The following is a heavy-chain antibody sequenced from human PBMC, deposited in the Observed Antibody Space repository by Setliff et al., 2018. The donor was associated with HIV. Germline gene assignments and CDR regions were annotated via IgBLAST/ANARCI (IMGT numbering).Heavy chain of an antibody. CDR2: IYYSGST. J-gene: IGHJ3*02. D-gene: IGHD3-3*01. Sequence: PSETLSLTCTVSGGSISSYYWSWIRQPPGKGLEWIGYIYYSGSTNYNPSLKSRVTISVDTSKNQFSLKLSSVTAADTAVYYCARDRKSLGYNFWSGFRPDAAFEIWGQGTMVTVSS. CDR1: GGSISSYY. V-gene: IGHV4-59*01. CDR3: ARDRKSLGYNFWSGFRPDAAFEI.